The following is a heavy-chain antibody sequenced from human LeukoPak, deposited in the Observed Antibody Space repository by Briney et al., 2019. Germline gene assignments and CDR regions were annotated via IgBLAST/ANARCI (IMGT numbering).Heavy chain of an antibody. CDR3: ARGLGAAAAPDY. Sequence: VASVKVSCKASGYTFTSYDINWVRQAPGQRLEWMGWMNPNSGNTGYAQKFQGRVTMTRNTSISTAYMELSSLRSEDTAVYYCARGLGAAAAPDYWGQGTLVTVSS. J-gene: IGHJ4*02. V-gene: IGHV1-8*01. CDR1: GYTFTSYD. CDR2: MNPNSGNT. D-gene: IGHD6-13*01.